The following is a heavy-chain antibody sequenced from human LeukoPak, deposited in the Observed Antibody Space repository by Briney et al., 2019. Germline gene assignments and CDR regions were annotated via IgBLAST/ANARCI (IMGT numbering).Heavy chain of an antibody. V-gene: IGHV3-23*01. CDR3: ARVIWFGESKRDY. CDR2: ISGSGADT. J-gene: IGHJ4*02. D-gene: IGHD3-10*01. CDR1: GFTFSSYA. Sequence: GGSLRLSCAASGFTFSSYAMSWVRQAPGKGLEWVSAISGSGADTYYADSVKGRFTISRDNSKNTLNLQMNSLRAEDTAVYYCARVIWFGESKRDYWGQGTLVTVSS.